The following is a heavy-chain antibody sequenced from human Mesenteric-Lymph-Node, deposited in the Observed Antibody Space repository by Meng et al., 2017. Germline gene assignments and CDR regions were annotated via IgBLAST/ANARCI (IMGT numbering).Heavy chain of an antibody. Sequence: QLQLQASGPGLVKPSQTLSLTCTVSDGFTTSDDYYWSWIRQPPGKGLEWIGEMYHRGNTNYNPSLRSRVTISVDKSKNQFSLKLSSVTAADTAVYYCVSTSWYRVNYWGQGTLVTVSS. CDR1: DGFTTSDDYY. V-gene: IGHV4-30-4*01. D-gene: IGHD6-13*01. CDR3: VSTSWYRVNY. J-gene: IGHJ4*02. CDR2: MYHRGNT.